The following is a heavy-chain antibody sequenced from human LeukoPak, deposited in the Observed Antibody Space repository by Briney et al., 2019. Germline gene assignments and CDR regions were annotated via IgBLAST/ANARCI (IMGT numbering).Heavy chain of an antibody. CDR2: ISAYNGNT. V-gene: IGHV1-18*01. CDR1: GYTFTSYG. J-gene: IGHJ4*02. D-gene: IGHD2-2*01. CDR3: ARDIVVVPAAKAVDY. Sequence: AASVKVSCKASGYTFTSYGISWVRQAPGQGLEWMGWISAYNGNTNYAQKLQGRVTMTTDTSTSTAYMELRSLRSDDTAVYYCARDIVVVPAAKAVDYWGQGTLVTVSS.